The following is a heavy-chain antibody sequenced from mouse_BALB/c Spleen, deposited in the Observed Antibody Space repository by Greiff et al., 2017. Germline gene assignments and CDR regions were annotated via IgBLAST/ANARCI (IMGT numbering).Heavy chain of an antibody. V-gene: IGHV3-6*02. D-gene: IGHD1-1*01. J-gene: IGHJ3*01. CDR1: GYSITSGYY. CDR2: ISYDGSN. Sequence: EVKLQESGPGLVKPSQSLSLTCSVTGYSITSGYYWNWIRQFPGNKLEWMGYISYDGSNNYNPSLKNRISITRDTSKNQFFLKLNSVTTEDTATYYCAREGTTDWFAYWGQGTLVTVSA. CDR3: AREGTTDWFAY.